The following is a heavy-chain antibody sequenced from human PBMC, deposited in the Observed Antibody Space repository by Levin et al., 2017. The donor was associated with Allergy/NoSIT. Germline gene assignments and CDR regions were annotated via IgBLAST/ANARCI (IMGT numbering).Heavy chain of an antibody. CDR2: ISGSGGST. V-gene: IGHV3-23*01. D-gene: IGHD4-17*01. J-gene: IGHJ4*02. CDR3: AKGPTTVTIYYYFDY. Sequence: GESLKISCAASGFTFSSYAMSWVRQAPGKGLEWVSAISGSGGSTYYADSVKGRFTISRDNSKNTLYLQMNSLRAEDTAVYYCAKGPTTVTIYYYFDYWGQGTLVTVSS. CDR1: GFTFSSYA.